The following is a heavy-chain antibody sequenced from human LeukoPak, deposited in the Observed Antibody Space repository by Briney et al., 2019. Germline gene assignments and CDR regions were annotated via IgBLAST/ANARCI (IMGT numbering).Heavy chain of an antibody. CDR1: GDSISSSSYS. CDR3: ARHVTTVVTDFDN. V-gene: IGHV4-39*01. D-gene: IGHD4-23*01. CDR2: ISYSAST. J-gene: IGHJ4*02. Sequence: SETLSLTCTVSGDSISSSSYSWGWIRQPPGKGLEWIGTISYSASTYYNPSLKSRVTISVDTSKNQFSLMLRSVTAADAAVYYCARHVTTVVTDFDNWGQGTLVTV.